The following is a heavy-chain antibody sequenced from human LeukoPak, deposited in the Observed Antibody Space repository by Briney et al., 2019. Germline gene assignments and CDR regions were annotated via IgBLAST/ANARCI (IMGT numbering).Heavy chain of an antibody. J-gene: IGHJ6*04. Sequence: GGSLRLSCAASGFTFSSYSMDWVRQAPGKGLEWVSYISGSSSYIYYADSVKGRFTISRDNAKNSLYLQMNSLRAEDTAVYFCARDTGMVSSDYGLDVWGKGTTVIVSS. CDR2: ISGSSSYI. D-gene: IGHD5-18*01. CDR3: ARDTGMVSSDYGLDV. V-gene: IGHV3-21*01. CDR1: GFTFSSYS.